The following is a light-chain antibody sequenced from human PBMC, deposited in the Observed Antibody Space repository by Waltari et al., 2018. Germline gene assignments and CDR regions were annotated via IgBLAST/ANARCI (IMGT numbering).Light chain of an antibody. CDR2: EVS. J-gene: IGKJ4*01. CDR3: MQALEFPLT. V-gene: IGKV2-40*01. Sequence: DIVMSQTPLSLPVTLGEPASNSSRSSQRLLDSEDGNTYLEWYLQKPCQSPQLLIYEVSNRASGVPDRFSGSGSDTDFTLKISRVEAEDVGVYYCMQALEFPLTFGGGTKVEIK. CDR1: QRLLDSEDGNTY.